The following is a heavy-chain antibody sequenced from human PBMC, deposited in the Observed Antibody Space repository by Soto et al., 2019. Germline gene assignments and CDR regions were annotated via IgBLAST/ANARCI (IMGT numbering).Heavy chain of an antibody. CDR2: INPDSGNT. V-gene: IGHV1-3*01. CDR1: GFSFSDNL. CDR3: ASDILTVGPRANDAFDV. J-gene: IGHJ3*01. Sequence: QVQLVQSGAEVRKPGASVNISCRASGFSFSDNLINWVRQAPGQSLEWMGWINPDSGNTRYSQTFEGRVTISRHSSASIAYVEVSDLTSEDTAVYYCASDILTVGPRANDAFDVWGQGTMVTVSS. D-gene: IGHD2-8*02.